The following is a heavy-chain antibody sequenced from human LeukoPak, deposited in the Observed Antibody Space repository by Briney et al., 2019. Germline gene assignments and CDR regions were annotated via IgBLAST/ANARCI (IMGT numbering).Heavy chain of an antibody. Sequence: GGSLILSCAASGSTVSSNYMSWVRQAPGKGLEWVSVIYSGGSTYYADSVKGRLTISRDNSKNTLYLQMNSLRAEDTAVYYCARSSDTSMVSDYWGQGTLVTVSS. CDR1: GSTVSSNY. V-gene: IGHV3-53*01. J-gene: IGHJ4*02. D-gene: IGHD5-18*01. CDR2: IYSGGST. CDR3: ARSSDTSMVSDY.